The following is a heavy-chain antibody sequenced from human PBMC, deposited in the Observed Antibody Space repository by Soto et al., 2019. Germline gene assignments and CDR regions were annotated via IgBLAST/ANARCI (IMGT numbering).Heavy chain of an antibody. V-gene: IGHV1-46*01. CDR2: INPNGGST. CDR3: ARDGVQLWPRYYFDY. D-gene: IGHD1-1*01. J-gene: IGHJ4*02. Sequence: VQLVQSGAEVKKPGASVQVSCKTSGYSFSNYSMHWVRQVPGQGLEWMGKINPNGGSTSIEQKFKDAVTLTRDTSTNTVYMELSSLTSEDTAVYYCARDGVQLWPRYYFDYWGQGTLVTVSS. CDR1: GYSFSNYS.